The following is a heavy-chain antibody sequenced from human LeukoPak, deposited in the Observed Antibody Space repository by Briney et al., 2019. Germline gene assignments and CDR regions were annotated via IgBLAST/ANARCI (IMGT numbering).Heavy chain of an antibody. Sequence: GGSLRLSCAASGITFDDFAMHWVRQAPGKGLEWVSGINWNSITIGYADSVKGRFTISRDNAKHSLYLQMNSLRAEDTAFYYCVKDMSSGWSWPPGSPHPGFDYWGQGTLVTVSS. CDR2: INWNSITI. D-gene: IGHD6-19*01. J-gene: IGHJ4*02. V-gene: IGHV3-9*01. CDR3: VKDMSSGWSWPPGSPHPGFDY. CDR1: GITFDDFA.